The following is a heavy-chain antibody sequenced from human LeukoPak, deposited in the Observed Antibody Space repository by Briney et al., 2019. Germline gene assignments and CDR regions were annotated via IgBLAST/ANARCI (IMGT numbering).Heavy chain of an antibody. Sequence: SETLSLTCAVSGYSISSGYYWGWIRQPPGKGLEWIGSIHHSGSTYYNPSLKSRVTISVDTSKNQFSPKLSSVTAADTAVYYCARHQVRALRFLEVYFDYWGQGTLVTVSS. J-gene: IGHJ4*02. D-gene: IGHD3-3*01. CDR3: ARHQVRALRFLEVYFDY. CDR1: GYSISSGYY. CDR2: IHHSGST. V-gene: IGHV4-38-2*01.